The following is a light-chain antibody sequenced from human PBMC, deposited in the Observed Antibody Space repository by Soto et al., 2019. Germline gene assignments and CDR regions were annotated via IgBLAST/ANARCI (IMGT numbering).Light chain of an antibody. V-gene: IGLV1-44*01. CDR2: NTN. CDR1: SSNIGTNT. CDR3: AAWDGSLNVVL. Sequence: QSVLTQPPSASGTPGQRVAISCSGSSSNIGTNTVNWYQQLPGSAPQLLIYNTNPRPSGVPGRFSGSKSGASASLAISGLQSEDEADYYCAAWDGSLNVVLFGGGTKLTVL. J-gene: IGLJ2*01.